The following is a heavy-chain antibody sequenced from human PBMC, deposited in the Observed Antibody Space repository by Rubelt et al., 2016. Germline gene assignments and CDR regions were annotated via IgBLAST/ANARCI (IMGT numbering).Heavy chain of an antibody. Sequence: QVQLQESGPGLVKPSGTLSLTCAVSGGSISSSNWWSWVRQPPGKGLEWIGEIYHSGSTTYNPSLKSRGTISVDNAKNQSSLKLSYVTAADTAVYYCARHHRRARTHLVNWFDPWGQGTLVTVSS. J-gene: IGHJ5*02. V-gene: IGHV4-4*02. CDR3: ARHHRRARTHLVNWFDP. D-gene: IGHD1-14*01. CDR1: GGSISSSNW. CDR2: IYHSGST.